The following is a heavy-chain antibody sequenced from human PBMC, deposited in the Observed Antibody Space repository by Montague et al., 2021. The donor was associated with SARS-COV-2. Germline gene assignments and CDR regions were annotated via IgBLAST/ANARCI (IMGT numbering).Heavy chain of an antibody. V-gene: IGHV4-39*01. CDR2: IFYTGNT. CDR1: GGSVSSRSYY. Sequence: SETLSLTCTVPGGSVSSRSYYWGWIRQPPGKGLEWIGTIFYTGNTYYNPSLKSRITISIDRSKNQFSLKLTSETAADTSLYYCARHPGSPKDAFDIWGQGTMVTVSS. CDR3: ARHPGSPKDAFDI. J-gene: IGHJ3*02.